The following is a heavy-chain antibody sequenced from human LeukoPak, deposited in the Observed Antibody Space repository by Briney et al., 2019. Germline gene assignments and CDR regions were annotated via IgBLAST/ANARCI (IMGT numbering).Heavy chain of an antibody. D-gene: IGHD3-10*01. CDR2: ISSSGSTI. Sequence: PGGSLRLSCAASGFTFSSYEMNWVRQAPGKGLEWVSYISSSGSTIYYADSVKGRFTISRGSAKNSLYLQMNSLRAEDTAVYYCARVPPYGSGTYGEVYFDYWGQGTLVTVSS. J-gene: IGHJ4*02. V-gene: IGHV3-48*03. CDR1: GFTFSSYE. CDR3: ARVPPYGSGTYGEVYFDY.